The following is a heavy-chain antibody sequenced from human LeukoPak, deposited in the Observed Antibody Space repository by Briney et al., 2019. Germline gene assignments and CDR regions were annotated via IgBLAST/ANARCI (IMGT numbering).Heavy chain of an antibody. V-gene: IGHV3-23*01. CDR1: GFIFSSYA. CDR3: ARTRSIQLWTFDY. D-gene: IGHD5-18*01. CDR2: ISGGDGST. J-gene: IGHJ4*02. Sequence: PGGSLRLSCGASGFIFSSYAMSWVRQAPGKGLEWVSTISGGDGSTYYADSVTGRFSISRDNARNSLYLQMNSLRAEDTAVYYCARTRSIQLWTFDYWGQGALVTVSS.